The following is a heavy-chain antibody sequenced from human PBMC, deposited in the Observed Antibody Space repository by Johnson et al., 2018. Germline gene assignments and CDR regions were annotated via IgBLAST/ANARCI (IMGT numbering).Heavy chain of an antibody. V-gene: IGHV3-30*18. CDR3: AKGAVAGTPRNYYSYHMDV. Sequence: QVQLVESGGDVVQPGRSLRLSCGASGFTFSRHDMHWVRQAPGEGLEWVAVIAYDGSNNDYADSVKGRFTRSRDNSQDTLYLQMNSRRVEDTAVYYCAKGAVAGTPRNYYSYHMDVWGKGTTVTVSS. CDR2: IAYDGSNN. CDR1: GFTFSRHD. D-gene: IGHD6-13*01. J-gene: IGHJ6*03.